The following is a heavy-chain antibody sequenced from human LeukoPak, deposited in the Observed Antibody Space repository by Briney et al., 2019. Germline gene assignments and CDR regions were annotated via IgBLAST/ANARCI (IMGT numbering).Heavy chain of an antibody. CDR2: INLNSGDT. V-gene: IGHV1-2*02. CDR3: ASWAGGNAPVASFDY. J-gene: IGHJ4*02. CDR1: GYTFTGYY. Sequence: ASVEVSCKPSGYTFTGYYIHWMRQAPGQGLEWVGWINLNSGDTNYAQKFQGRVTITRDTSISTAYMELRRLRSDDTAVYYCASWAGGNAPVASFDYWGQGTLVTVSS. D-gene: IGHD1-14*01.